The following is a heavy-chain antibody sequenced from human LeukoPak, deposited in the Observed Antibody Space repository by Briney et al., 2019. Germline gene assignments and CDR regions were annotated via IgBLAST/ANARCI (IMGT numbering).Heavy chain of an antibody. CDR2: ISGSGGST. J-gene: IGHJ4*02. CDR3: AKDSNSGASADYFDY. Sequence: GGSLRLSCAASGFTFSSYSMNWVRQAPGKGLEWVSAISGSGGSTYYADSVKGRFTISRDNSKNTLYLQMNSLRAEDTAVYYCAKDSNSGASADYFDYWGQGTLVTVSS. D-gene: IGHD1-26*01. V-gene: IGHV3-23*01. CDR1: GFTFSSYS.